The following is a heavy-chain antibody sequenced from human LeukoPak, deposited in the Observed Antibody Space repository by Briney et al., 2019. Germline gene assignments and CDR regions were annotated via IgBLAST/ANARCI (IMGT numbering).Heavy chain of an antibody. CDR3: ARVVGVAGNQH. V-gene: IGHV3-21*01. Sequence: KPGGSLRLSCAASGFTFSSYSMNWVRQAPGKGLEWVSSISSSSSYIYYADSVKGRFTISRDNAKNSLYLQMNGLRAEDTAVYYCARVVGVAGNQHWGQGTLVTVSS. CDR2: ISSSSSYI. J-gene: IGHJ1*01. D-gene: IGHD6-19*01. CDR1: GFTFSSYS.